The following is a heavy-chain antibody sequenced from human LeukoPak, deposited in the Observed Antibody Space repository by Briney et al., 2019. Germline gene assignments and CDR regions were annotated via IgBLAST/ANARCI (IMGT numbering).Heavy chain of an antibody. V-gene: IGHV1-8*03. CDR1: GYTFTSYD. Sequence: ASVKVSCKDSGYTFTSYDINWVRQATGQGLEWMEWMNPNSGNTGYAQKFQGRVTITRNTSISTAYMELSSLRSEDTAVYYCARGPDYYGSGRQGEYYYYYMDVWGKGTTVTVSS. CDR3: ARGPDYYGSGRQGEYYYYYMDV. D-gene: IGHD3-10*01. CDR2: MNPNSGNT. J-gene: IGHJ6*03.